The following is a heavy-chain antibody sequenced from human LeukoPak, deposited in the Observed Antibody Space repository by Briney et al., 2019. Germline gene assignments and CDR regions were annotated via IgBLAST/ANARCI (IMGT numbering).Heavy chain of an antibody. Sequence: GGSLRLSCAASGFTFSSYWMHWVRQAPGMGLVWVSRINSDGSSTSYADSVKGRFTISRDNAKNTLYLQMNSLRAEDTAVYYCHSRSRPFDYWGQGTLVTVSS. J-gene: IGHJ4*02. V-gene: IGHV3-74*01. CDR1: GFTFSSYW. CDR2: INSDGSST. D-gene: IGHD2-15*01. CDR3: HSRSRPFDY.